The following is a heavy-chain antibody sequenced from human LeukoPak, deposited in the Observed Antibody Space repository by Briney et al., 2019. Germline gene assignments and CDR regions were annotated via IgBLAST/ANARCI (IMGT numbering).Heavy chain of an antibody. CDR3: VRAAVEDYYYYMDV. J-gene: IGHJ6*03. CDR1: GFTVSTNY. Sequence: GGSLRLSCAASGFTVSTNYMSWVRQAPGKGLEWFSVIYSGGSTYYADSVKGRFTISRDNSKSTLYLQMNSLRAEDTAVYYCVRAAVEDYYYYMDVWGKGTTVTVSS. CDR2: IYSGGST. V-gene: IGHV3-53*01.